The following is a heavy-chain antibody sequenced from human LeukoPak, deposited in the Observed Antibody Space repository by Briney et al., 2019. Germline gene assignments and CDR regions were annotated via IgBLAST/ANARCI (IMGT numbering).Heavy chain of an antibody. V-gene: IGHV3-30*04. CDR3: ARGDGSGLLYYGMDV. CDR1: GFTFSSYA. J-gene: IGHJ6*04. D-gene: IGHD3-10*01. CDR2: ISYDGSNK. Sequence: GGSLRLSCAASGFTFSSYAMHWVHQAPGKGLEWVAVISYDGSNKYYADSVKGRFTISRDNSKNTLYLQMNSLRAEDTAVYYCARGDGSGLLYYGMDVWGKGTTVTVSS.